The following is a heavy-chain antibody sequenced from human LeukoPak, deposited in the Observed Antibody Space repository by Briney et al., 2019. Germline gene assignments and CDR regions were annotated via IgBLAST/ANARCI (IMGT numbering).Heavy chain of an antibody. CDR3: ARQGYYDSSGYYGGGAFDI. CDR1: GGSISSYY. J-gene: IGHJ3*02. CDR2: IYYSGST. Sequence: SETLSLTCTVFGGSISSYYWSWIRQPPGKGLEWIGYIYYSGSTNYNPSLKSRVTISVDTSKNQFSLKLSSVTAADTAVYYCARQGYYDSSGYYGGGAFDIWGQGTMVTVSS. V-gene: IGHV4-59*08. D-gene: IGHD3-22*01.